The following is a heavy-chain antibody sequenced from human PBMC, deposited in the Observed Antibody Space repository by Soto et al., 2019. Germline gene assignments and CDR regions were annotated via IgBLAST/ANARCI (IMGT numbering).Heavy chain of an antibody. CDR2: IYYSGST. Sequence: SETLSLTCTVSGGSVSSGSYYWSWIRQPPGKGLEWIGYIYYSGSTNYNPSLKSRVTISVDTSKNQFSLKLSSVTAADTAAYYCERDRGQLVGWFDPWGQGTLVTVSS. V-gene: IGHV4-61*01. CDR1: GGSVSSGSYY. D-gene: IGHD6-6*01. CDR3: ERDRGQLVGWFDP. J-gene: IGHJ5*02.